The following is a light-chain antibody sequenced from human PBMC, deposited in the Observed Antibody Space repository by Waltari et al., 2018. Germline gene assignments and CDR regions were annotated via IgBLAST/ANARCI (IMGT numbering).Light chain of an antibody. V-gene: IGLV3-19*01. CDR3: HSRETFSTRL. CDR2: GPG. J-gene: IGLJ2*01. CDR1: PLRRYY. Sequence: SSDLTQDPSVSVALGQTVRNTCQGDPLRRYYASWYQQRPGQAPVLVLYGPGNRPSGIPDRFSGSTSGNTASLTITGAQAEDEADYYCHSRETFSTRLFGGGTRLTV.